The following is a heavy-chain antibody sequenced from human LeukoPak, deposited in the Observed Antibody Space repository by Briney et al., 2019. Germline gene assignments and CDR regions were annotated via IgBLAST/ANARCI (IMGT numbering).Heavy chain of an antibody. V-gene: IGHV3-23*01. CDR2: ISGSGGST. CDR3: AKTRRSDYGLDY. CDR1: GFTFSSYA. J-gene: IGHJ4*02. Sequence: GGSLRLSCAASGFTFSSYAMSWVRQAPGKGLEWVSAISGSGGSTYYADSVKGRFTISRDNFKNTLYLQMNSLRAEDTAVYYCAKTRRSDYGLDYWGQGTLVTVSS. D-gene: IGHD4-17*01.